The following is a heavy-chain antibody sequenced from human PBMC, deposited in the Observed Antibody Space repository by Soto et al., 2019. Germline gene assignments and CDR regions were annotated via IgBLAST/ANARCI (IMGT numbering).Heavy chain of an antibody. D-gene: IGHD1-26*01. V-gene: IGHV3-11*05. CDR1: GFTFSDYY. CDR3: VRDLGWSPLWEY. Sequence: QVHLVESGGGLVKPGGSLRFSCTASGFTFSDYYMSWIRQAPGKGLEWISYISSTSTYTNYADSVKGRFTISRDNAKNSLYLQMNSLRDEDTAVYYCVRDLGWSPLWEYWGQGTLVTVSS. J-gene: IGHJ4*02. CDR2: ISSTSTYT.